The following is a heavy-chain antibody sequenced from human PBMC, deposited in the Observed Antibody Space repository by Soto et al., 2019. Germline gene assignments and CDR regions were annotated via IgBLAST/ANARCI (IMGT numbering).Heavy chain of an antibody. D-gene: IGHD5-18*01. J-gene: IGHJ4*02. CDR3: ARHGAIYSNSWYDFDY. V-gene: IGHV4-59*08. Sequence: PSETLSLTCAVSGDSISNYYWSWIRQPPGKGLEWVGYMFNGGSANYNPSLKSRVAISVDMSQNQFSLKLTSVTAADTAVYYCARHGAIYSNSWYDFDYWGQGTLVTVSS. CDR1: GDSISNYY. CDR2: MFNGGSA.